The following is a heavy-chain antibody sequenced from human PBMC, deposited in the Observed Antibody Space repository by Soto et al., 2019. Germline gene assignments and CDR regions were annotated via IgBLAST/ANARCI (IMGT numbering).Heavy chain of an antibody. D-gene: IGHD3-3*01. CDR2: ISSSTSTI. J-gene: IGHJ4*02. CDR1: GFTFSSYS. CDR3: ARGHDFWSGYYGFDY. Sequence: GGSLRLSCAASGFTFSSYSMNWVRQAPGKGPEWVSYISSSTSTIFYADSVKGRFTISRDNAKDSLYLQMNSLRDEDTAVYYCARGHDFWSGYYGFDYWGQGTLVTVSS. V-gene: IGHV3-48*02.